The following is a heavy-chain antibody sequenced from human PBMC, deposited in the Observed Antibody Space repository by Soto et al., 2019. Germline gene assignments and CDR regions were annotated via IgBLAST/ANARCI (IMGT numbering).Heavy chain of an antibody. D-gene: IGHD6-6*01. Sequence: GGSLRLSCAASGFTFSSYWMSWVRQAPGKGLEWVANIKQDGSEKYYVDSVKGRFTISRDNAKNSLYLQMNSLRAEDTAVYYCARVRLVKNYYFDYWGQGTLVTVSS. CDR2: IKQDGSEK. V-gene: IGHV3-7*01. J-gene: IGHJ4*02. CDR3: ARVRLVKNYYFDY. CDR1: GFTFSSYW.